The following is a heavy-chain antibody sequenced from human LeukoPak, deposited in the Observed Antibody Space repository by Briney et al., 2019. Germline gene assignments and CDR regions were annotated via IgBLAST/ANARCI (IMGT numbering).Heavy chain of an antibody. CDR3: AKLMDDYGGNYR. D-gene: IGHD4-23*01. CDR2: ISGSGGST. Sequence: GGSLRLSCAASGFTFSSYAMSWIRQAPGKGLEWVSAISGSGGSTYYADSVKGRFTISRDNSKNTLYLQMNSLRAEDTAVYYCAKLMDDYGGNYRWGQGTLVTVSS. V-gene: IGHV3-23*01. CDR1: GFTFSSYA. J-gene: IGHJ4*02.